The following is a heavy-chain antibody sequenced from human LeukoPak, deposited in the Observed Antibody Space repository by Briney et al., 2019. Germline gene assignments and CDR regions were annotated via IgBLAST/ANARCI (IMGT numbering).Heavy chain of an antibody. J-gene: IGHJ4*02. CDR2: ISSSSSYI. D-gene: IGHD2/OR15-2a*01. CDR3: AKVLKFYDSLDY. V-gene: IGHV3-21*04. CDR1: GFTFSSYS. Sequence: GGSLRLSCAASGFTFSSYSMNWVRQAPGKGLEWVSSISSSSSYIYYADSVKGRFTISRDNAKNSLYLQMNSLRAEDTAVYYCAKVLKFYDSLDYWGQGTLVTVSS.